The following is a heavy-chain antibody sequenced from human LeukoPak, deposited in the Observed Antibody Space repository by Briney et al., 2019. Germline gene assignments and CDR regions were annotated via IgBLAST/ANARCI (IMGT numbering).Heavy chain of an antibody. CDR2: ISWNSGSI. D-gene: IGHD5-18*01. V-gene: IGHV3-9*03. J-gene: IGHJ4*02. CDR3: ARGDRFRYSYADY. Sequence: GGSLRLSCAASGFTFDDYAMHWVRQAPGKALEWVSGISWNSGSIGYADSVKGRFTISRDNAKNSLYLQMNSLRAEDMALYYCARGDRFRYSYADYWGQGTLVTVSS. CDR1: GFTFDDYA.